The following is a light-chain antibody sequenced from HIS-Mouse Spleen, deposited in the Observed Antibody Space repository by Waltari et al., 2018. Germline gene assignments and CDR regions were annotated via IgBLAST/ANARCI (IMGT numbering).Light chain of an antibody. J-gene: IGLJ1*01. CDR3: SSYTSSSTYV. V-gene: IGLV2-14*01. CDR1: SSDVGGYNF. Sequence: SALTQPASVSGSPGQSITISCTGTSSDVGGYNFVPGYQQHPGKAPKLMIYEVSNRPSGVSNRFSGSKSGNTASLTISGLQAEDEADYYCSSYTSSSTYVFGTGTKVTVL. CDR2: EVS.